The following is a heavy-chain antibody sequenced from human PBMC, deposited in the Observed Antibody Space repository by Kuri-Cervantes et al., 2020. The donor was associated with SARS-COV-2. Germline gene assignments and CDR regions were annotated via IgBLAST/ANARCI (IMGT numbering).Heavy chain of an antibody. CDR1: AFTCGDHY. CDR2: TRNKANSYTT. V-gene: IGHV3-72*01. Sequence: GGSVRLSCAVSAFTCGDHYMDWVRQAPGNVLEWVGRTRNKANSYTTEYAASVKGRFTITRDDSRNSLYLQMNSLKTEDTAVYDGARGNYYDSSGYFYYYGMDIWCQGTTVTVSS. D-gene: IGHD3-22*01. J-gene: IGHJ6*02. CDR3: ARGNYYDSSGYFYYYGMDI.